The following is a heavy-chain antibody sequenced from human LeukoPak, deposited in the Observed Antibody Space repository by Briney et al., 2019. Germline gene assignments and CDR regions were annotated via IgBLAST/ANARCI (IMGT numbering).Heavy chain of an antibody. CDR1: GYTYTDYY. Sequence: ASVKVSCKVSGYTYTDYYMHWVQQAPGKGLEWMGLVDPEDGETIYAEKFQGRVTVTADTSTDTAYMELSSLRSEDTAVYYCATNQQRWLQWNYWGQGTLVTVSS. V-gene: IGHV1-69-2*01. D-gene: IGHD5-24*01. J-gene: IGHJ4*02. CDR2: VDPEDGET. CDR3: ATNQQRWLQWNY.